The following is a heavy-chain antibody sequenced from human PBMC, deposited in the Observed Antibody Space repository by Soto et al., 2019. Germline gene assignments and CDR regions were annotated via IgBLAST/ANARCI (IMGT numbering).Heavy chain of an antibody. CDR2: ISAYNGNT. Sequence: QVQLVQSGAEVKKPGASVKVSCKASGYTFTSYGISWVRQAPGQGLEWMGWISAYNGNTKYAQKLQGRVTMTTDTSTSTAYMELRSLRSDVTDVYYCARDTPVVVVAARFDYWGQGTLVTVSS. V-gene: IGHV1-18*01. CDR3: ARDTPVVVVAARFDY. J-gene: IGHJ4*02. CDR1: GYTFTSYG. D-gene: IGHD2-15*01.